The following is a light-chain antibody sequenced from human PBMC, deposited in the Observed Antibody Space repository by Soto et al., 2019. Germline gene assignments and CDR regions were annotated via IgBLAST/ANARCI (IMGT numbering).Light chain of an antibody. CDR1: QTISTW. J-gene: IGKJ1*01. V-gene: IGKV1-5*01. Sequence: DIQVTQSPPTLSASVCDRVTSTCRASQTISTWMAWYQQKLGKAPKLRVYDASTLQSGVASRFSGSGSGTEFTLIISGLQPDDSATYFCQQYTNTNNPWMFGQGTKVDIK. CDR2: DAS. CDR3: QQYTNTNNPWM.